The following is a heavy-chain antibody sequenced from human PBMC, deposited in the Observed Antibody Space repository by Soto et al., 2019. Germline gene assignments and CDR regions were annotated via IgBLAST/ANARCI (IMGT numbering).Heavy chain of an antibody. CDR1: GYTFTGYC. CDR2: INPNSGGT. V-gene: IGHV1-2*02. J-gene: IGHJ6*02. CDR3: ARVAADRPNYYYGMDV. Sequence: ASVKVSCKASGYTFTGYCMHWVRQAPGQGLEWMGWINPNSGGTNYAQKFQGRVTMTRDTSISTAYMELSRLRSDDTAVYYCARVAADRPNYYYGMDVWGQGTTVTVSS. D-gene: IGHD6-6*01.